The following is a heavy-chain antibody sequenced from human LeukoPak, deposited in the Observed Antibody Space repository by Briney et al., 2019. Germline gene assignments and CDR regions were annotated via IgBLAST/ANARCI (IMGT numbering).Heavy chain of an antibody. D-gene: IGHD6-13*01. Sequence: PSETLSLTCTVSGGSISSYYWSWIRQPPGKGLEWIGYIYYSGSTNYNPSPKSRVTISVDTSKNQFSLKLSSVTAADTAVYYCARHYHGAAAALEYYFDYWGQGTLVTVSS. V-gene: IGHV4-59*01. CDR3: ARHYHGAAAALEYYFDY. J-gene: IGHJ4*02. CDR2: IYYSGST. CDR1: GGSISSYY.